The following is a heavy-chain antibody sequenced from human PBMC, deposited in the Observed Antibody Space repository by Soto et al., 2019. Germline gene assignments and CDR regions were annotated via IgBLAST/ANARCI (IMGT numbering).Heavy chain of an antibody. V-gene: IGHV4-59*01. CDR1: GGSISSYY. Sequence: PSETLSLTCTVSGGSISSYYWSWIRQPPGKGLEWIGYIYYSGSTNYNPSLKSRVTISVDTSKNQFSLKLSSVTAADTAVYYCARVAVGATATNWFDPWGKGTLVTVP. D-gene: IGHD1-26*01. J-gene: IGHJ5*02. CDR3: ARVAVGATATNWFDP. CDR2: IYYSGST.